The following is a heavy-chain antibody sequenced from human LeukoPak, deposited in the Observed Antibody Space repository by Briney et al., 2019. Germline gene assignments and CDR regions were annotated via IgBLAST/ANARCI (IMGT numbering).Heavy chain of an antibody. J-gene: IGHJ4*02. D-gene: IGHD2-8*01. CDR1: GGSVSSYY. CDR2: FSYSGST. V-gene: IGHV4-59*08. Sequence: SETLSLTCTVSGGSVSSYYWSWIRQTPGKGLEWIGYFSYSGSTNYNPSLKSRVTISVDTSKNQFSLQLSSVTAADTAVYYCARSNTYWGQGTLVTVSS. CDR3: ARSNTY.